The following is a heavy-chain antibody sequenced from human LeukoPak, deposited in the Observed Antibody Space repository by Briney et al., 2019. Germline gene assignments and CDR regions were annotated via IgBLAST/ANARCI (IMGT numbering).Heavy chain of an antibody. D-gene: IGHD3-22*01. Sequence: PSETLSLTCTVSGGSISSGSYYWSWIRQPAGKGLEWIGRIYTSGSTNYNPSLKSRVTISVDTSKNQFSLKLSSVTAADTAVYYCATKGLDYYDSSGYYTFDPWGQGTLVTVSS. CDR3: ATKGLDYYDSSGYYTFDP. J-gene: IGHJ5*02. V-gene: IGHV4-61*02. CDR1: GGSISSGSYY. CDR2: IYTSGST.